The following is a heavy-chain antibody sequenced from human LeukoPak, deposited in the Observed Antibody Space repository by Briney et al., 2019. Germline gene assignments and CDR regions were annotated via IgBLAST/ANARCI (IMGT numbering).Heavy chain of an antibody. D-gene: IGHD2-15*01. Sequence: GGSLRLSCAASGFTFSSYAMHWVRQAPGKGLEYVSAISSNGGSTYYANSVKGRFTISRDNSKNTLYLQMGSLRAEDTAVYYCAKDRVVVVAATLPYFDYWGQGTLVTVSS. J-gene: IGHJ4*02. V-gene: IGHV3-64*01. CDR2: ISSNGGST. CDR1: GFTFSSYA. CDR3: AKDRVVVVAATLPYFDY.